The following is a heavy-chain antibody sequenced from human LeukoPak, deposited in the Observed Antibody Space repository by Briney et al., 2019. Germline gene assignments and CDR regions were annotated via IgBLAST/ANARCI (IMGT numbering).Heavy chain of an antibody. CDR1: GFTFSSYA. CDR2: ISGSGGST. J-gene: IGHJ4*02. D-gene: IGHD2-15*01. V-gene: IGHV3-23*01. Sequence: PGGSLRLSCAASGFTFSSYAMSWVRQAPGKGLEWVSAISGSGGSTYYADSVKGRFTISRDNSKNTLYLQMNGLRAEDTAVYYCAKGTIVVVVAATDYWGQGTLVTVSS. CDR3: AKGTIVVVVAATDY.